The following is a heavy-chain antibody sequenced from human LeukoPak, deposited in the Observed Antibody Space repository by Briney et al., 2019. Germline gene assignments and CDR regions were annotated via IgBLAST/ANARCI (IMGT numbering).Heavy chain of an antibody. CDR2: IYHSGST. CDR3: AREYSGYDGWFDP. CDR1: GGSISSGGYS. J-gene: IGHJ5*02. V-gene: IGHV4-30-2*01. D-gene: IGHD5-12*01. Sequence: PSQTLSLTCAVSGGSISSGGYSWSWIRQPPGKGLEWIGYIYHSGSTYYNPSLKSRVTISVDRSKNQFSLKVSSVTAADTAVYYCAREYSGYDGWFDPRGQGTLVTVSS.